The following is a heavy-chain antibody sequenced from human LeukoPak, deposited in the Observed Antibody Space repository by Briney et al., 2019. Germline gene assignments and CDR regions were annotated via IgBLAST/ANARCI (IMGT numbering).Heavy chain of an antibody. CDR1: GGSISSSSYY. D-gene: IGHD4-17*01. J-gene: IGHJ4*02. CDR3: ARRGYGASRV. V-gene: IGHV4-39*07. CDR2: IYYSGST. Sequence: PSETLSLTCTVSGGSISSSSYYWGWIRQPPGKGLEWIGSIYYSGSTYYNPSLKSRVTISVDTSKNQFSLKLSSVTAADTAVYYCARRGYGASRVWGQGTLVTVSS.